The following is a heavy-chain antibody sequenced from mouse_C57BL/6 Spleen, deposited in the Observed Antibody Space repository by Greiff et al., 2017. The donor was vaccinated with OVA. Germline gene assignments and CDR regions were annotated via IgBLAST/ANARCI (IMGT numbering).Heavy chain of an antibody. CDR1: GYAFSSYW. CDR2: IYPGDGDT. V-gene: IGHV1-80*01. CDR3: ARDYYGSSYYYAMDY. J-gene: IGHJ4*01. D-gene: IGHD1-1*01. Sequence: VKLMESGAELVKPGASVKISCKASGYAFSSYWMNWVKQRPGQGLEWIGQIYPGDGDTNYNGKFKGKATLTADKSSSTAYMQLSSLTSEDSAVYFCARDYYGSSYYYAMDYWGQGTSVTVSS.